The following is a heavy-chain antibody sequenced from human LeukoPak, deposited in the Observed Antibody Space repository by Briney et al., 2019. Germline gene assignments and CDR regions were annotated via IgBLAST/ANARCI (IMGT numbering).Heavy chain of an antibody. CDR1: GFTFSSYA. D-gene: IGHD4-11*01. Sequence: GGSLRLSCAASGFTFSSYAMHWVRQAPGKGLEYVSAISSNGGGTYGTYYTSSVKGRFTVSRDNSKNTLYLQMDSLRVEDMAVYFCARAYGNSDDYWGQGTLVTVSS. V-gene: IGHV3-64*01. CDR2: ISSNGGGTYGT. J-gene: IGHJ4*02. CDR3: ARAYGNSDDY.